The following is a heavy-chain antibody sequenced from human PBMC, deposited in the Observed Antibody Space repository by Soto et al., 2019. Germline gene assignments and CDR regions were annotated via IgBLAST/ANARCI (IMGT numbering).Heavy chain of an antibody. Sequence: QVQLVESGGGVVQPGRSLRLSCAASGFTFNTYGLHWVRQAPGKGLEWVAVTSYDGSDRFYADSVKGRFIVSRDNSQNTLYLQMNSLIGEETAWYYCAKEVVPVLLGRGSCDLWGRGTLVTVSS. CDR1: GFTFNTYG. V-gene: IGHV3-30*18. D-gene: IGHD3-16*01. CDR3: AKEVVPVLLGRGSCDL. CDR2: TSYDGSDR. J-gene: IGHJ2*01.